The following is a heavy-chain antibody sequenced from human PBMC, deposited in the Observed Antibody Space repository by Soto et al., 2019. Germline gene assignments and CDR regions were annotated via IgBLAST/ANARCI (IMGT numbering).Heavy chain of an antibody. CDR3: ARRSGSGSYRRYYHYYGMDV. Sequence: ASVKVSCKASGYTFTGYYMHWVRQAPGQGLEWMGWTNPNSGGTNYAQKFQGRVTMTRDTSISTAYMELSRLRPDDTAVYYCARRSGSGSYRRYYHYYGMDVWGQGTTVTVSS. CDR1: GYTFTGYY. V-gene: IGHV1-2*02. CDR2: TNPNSGGT. D-gene: IGHD3-10*01. J-gene: IGHJ6*02.